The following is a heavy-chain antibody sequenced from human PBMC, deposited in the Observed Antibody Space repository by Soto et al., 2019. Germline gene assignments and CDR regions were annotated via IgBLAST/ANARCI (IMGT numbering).Heavy chain of an antibody. CDR3: ATTRPGYCSSTGGYAGFDP. CDR2: IYYSGST. D-gene: IGHD2-2*03. J-gene: IGHJ5*02. Sequence: QVQLQESGPGLVKPSQTLSLTCTVSGGSISSGGYYWSWIRQHPGKGLEWIGSIYYSGSTYYNPSLKSRVTTSVDTSKNQFSLKLSSVTAADTAVYYCATTRPGYCSSTGGYAGFDPWGQGTLVTVSS. CDR1: GGSISSGGYY. V-gene: IGHV4-31*03.